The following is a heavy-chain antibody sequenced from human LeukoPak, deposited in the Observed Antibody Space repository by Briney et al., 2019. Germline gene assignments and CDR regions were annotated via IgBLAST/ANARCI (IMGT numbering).Heavy chain of an antibody. CDR1: YYSISRGHY. J-gene: IGHJ4*02. V-gene: IGHV4-38-2*02. CDR2: IYRDGDA. CDR3: AREYGSGSYHTR. D-gene: IGHD3-10*01. Sequence: SETLSLTCNVSYYSISRGHYWGWIRQPPGKGLEWIGSIYRDGDATYNPSLKSRVTTSVDTSKNQLFLKLTSVTASDTAMYYCAREYGSGSYHTRWGQGTLVTVSS.